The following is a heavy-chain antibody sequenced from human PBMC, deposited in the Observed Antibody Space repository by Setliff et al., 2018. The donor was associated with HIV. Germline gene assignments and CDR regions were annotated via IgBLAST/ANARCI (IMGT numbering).Heavy chain of an antibody. J-gene: IGHJ6*02. Sequence: SETLSLTCTVSGGSINSGGYYWVWIRQPALKRLEWIGRIYTSGLTNYNPSLKSRGTISVDTSKNQVSLKLSSVTASDTAVYYCARARYIVIRGDAGMDVWGPGTTVTVSS. CDR3: ARARYIVIRGDAGMDV. V-gene: IGHV4-61*02. CDR2: IYTSGLT. CDR1: GGSINSGGYY. D-gene: IGHD3-10*01.